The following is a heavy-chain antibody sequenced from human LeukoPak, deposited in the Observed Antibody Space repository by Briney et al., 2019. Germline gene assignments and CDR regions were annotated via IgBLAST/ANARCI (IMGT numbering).Heavy chain of an antibody. J-gene: IGHJ4*02. Sequence: GASVKVSCKLSGYTLTELFMHWVRPAPGKGREGMGGFDPEDGETKYAQKLQGSVTLTEDTFPETAYMELSSLRSEDTAVYYLATGGDSSSWYAYYFDYWGQGTLVTVSS. CDR2: FDPEDGET. V-gene: IGHV1-24*01. CDR1: GYTLTELF. CDR3: ATGGDSSSWYAYYFDY. D-gene: IGHD6-13*01.